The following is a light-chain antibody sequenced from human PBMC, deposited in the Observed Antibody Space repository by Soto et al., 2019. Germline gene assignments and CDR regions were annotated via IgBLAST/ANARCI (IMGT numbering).Light chain of an antibody. V-gene: IGLV2-14*01. CDR3: SSYTSSSTPRV. CDR1: SSDVGGYNY. J-gene: IGLJ1*01. CDR2: EVS. Sequence: QSVLTQPASVSGSPGQSITISCTGTSSDVGGYNYVSWYQQHPGKAPKLMIYEVSNQPSGVSNRFSGSKSGNTASLTISGLQAEDEADYYCSSYTSSSTPRVFGTGTKGTLL.